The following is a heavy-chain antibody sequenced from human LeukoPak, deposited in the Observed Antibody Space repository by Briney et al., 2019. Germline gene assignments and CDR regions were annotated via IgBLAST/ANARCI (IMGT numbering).Heavy chain of an antibody. CDR2: TYSNGRT. V-gene: IGHV3-53*01. J-gene: IGHJ4*02. Sequence: GGSLRLSCAASGFTVSSNYMSWVRQAPGKGLEWVSVTYSNGRTYYADSVKGRFTISRDISKNTLYLQMNSLRAEDAAIYYCARDRRLASFDYGGQGTLVTVSS. CDR3: ARDRRLASFDY. CDR1: GFTVSSNY. D-gene: IGHD6-25*01.